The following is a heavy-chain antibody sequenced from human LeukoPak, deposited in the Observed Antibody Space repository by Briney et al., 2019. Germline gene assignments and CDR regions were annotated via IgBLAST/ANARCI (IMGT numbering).Heavy chain of an antibody. CDR2: ISSGSTI. CDR1: GFTFSSYE. Sequence: GGSLRLSCAASGFTFSSYEMDWVRQAPGKGLEWVSYISSGSTIYDADSVKGRFTISRDNAKNSLYLQMNSLRAEDTAVYYCARESIAVAGAPFDHWGQGTLVTVSS. D-gene: IGHD6-19*01. V-gene: IGHV3-48*03. J-gene: IGHJ4*02. CDR3: ARESIAVAGAPFDH.